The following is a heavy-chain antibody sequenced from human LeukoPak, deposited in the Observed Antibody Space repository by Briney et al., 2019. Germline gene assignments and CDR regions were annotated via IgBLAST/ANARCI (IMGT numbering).Heavy chain of an antibody. V-gene: IGHV3-53*01. D-gene: IGHD1-20*01. Sequence: GGSLRLSCAASGFTVSSNYMSWVRQAPGKGLEWVSVTYRGGNTYYADSVKGRFTISRDNSKNTLYLQMNSLRDEDTAVYYCARAEADNWIILHALDIWGQETMVTVSS. J-gene: IGHJ3*02. CDR1: GFTVSSNY. CDR3: ARAEADNWIILHALDI. CDR2: TYRGGNT.